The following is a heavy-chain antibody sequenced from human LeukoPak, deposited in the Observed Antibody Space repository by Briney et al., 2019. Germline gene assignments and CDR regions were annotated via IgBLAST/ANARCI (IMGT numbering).Heavy chain of an antibody. D-gene: IGHD3-22*01. J-gene: IGHJ4*02. V-gene: IGHV1-46*01. CDR1: GYTFISYD. Sequence: ASVKVSCKASGYTFISYDINWVRQAPGQGLEWMGIINPSGGSTSYAQKFQGRVTMTRDTSTSTVYMELSSLRSEDTAVYYCARGSRITMIVVVQGTFDYWGQGTLVTVSS. CDR3: ARGSRITMIVVVQGTFDY. CDR2: INPSGGST.